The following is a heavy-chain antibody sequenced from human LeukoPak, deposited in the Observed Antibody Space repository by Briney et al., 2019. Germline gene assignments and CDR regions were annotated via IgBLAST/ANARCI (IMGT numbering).Heavy chain of an antibody. J-gene: IGHJ5*02. CDR3: ARKTIGWFDP. V-gene: IGHV4-59*01. D-gene: IGHD4/OR15-4a*01. CDR1: GGSISNYY. Sequence: SETLSLTCTVSGGSISNYYWSWIRQPPGKGLEWIGYIYYSGSTNYNPSLKSRVTISVDTSKNQFSLKLSSVTAADTAVYYCARKTIGWFDPWGQGTLVTVSS. CDR2: IYYSGST.